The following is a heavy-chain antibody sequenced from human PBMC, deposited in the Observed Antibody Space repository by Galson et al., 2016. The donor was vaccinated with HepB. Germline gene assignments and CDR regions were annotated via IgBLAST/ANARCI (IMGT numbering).Heavy chain of an antibody. V-gene: IGHV1-46*03. CDR2: INPSGGST. J-gene: IGHJ3*02. D-gene: IGHD5-24*01. CDR1: RYTFTSYY. Sequence: SVKVSCKASRYTFTSYYMHWVRQAPGQGLEWMGIINPSGGSTSYAQKFQGRVTMTRDTSTSTVFMELSSLRSEDTAVYYCARGEKRWPQYFPLIANRMYQHAFDIWGQGTMVTVSS. CDR3: ARGEKRWPQYFPLIANRMYQHAFDI.